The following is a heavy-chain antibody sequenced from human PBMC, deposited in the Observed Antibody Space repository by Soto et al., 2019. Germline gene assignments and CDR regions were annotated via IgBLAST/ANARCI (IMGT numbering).Heavy chain of an antibody. CDR2: INHSGST. V-gene: IGHV4-34*01. CDR1: GGSFSGYY. J-gene: IGHJ1*01. CDR3: ARAFKRAAAGPLQQ. Sequence: SETLSLTCAVYGGSFSGYYWSWIRQPPGKGLEWIGEINHSGSTNYNPSLKSRVTISVDTSKNQFSLKLSSVTAADTAVYYCARAFKRAAAGPLQQWGQGTLVTVSS. D-gene: IGHD6-13*01.